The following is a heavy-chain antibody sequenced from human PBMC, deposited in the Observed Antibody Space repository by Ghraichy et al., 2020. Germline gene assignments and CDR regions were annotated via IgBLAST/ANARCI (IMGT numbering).Heavy chain of an antibody. D-gene: IGHD4-17*01. V-gene: IGHV3-7*03. Sequence: GGSLRLSCAASGFTFSNYWMSWVRQAPGMGLEWVANIKKDGSEKSYVDSVKGRFTISRDNAKNSLYLQMNSLRADDTAVYYCASPPHDYGDYTGDYWGQGTLVTVSS. CDR1: GFTFSNYW. J-gene: IGHJ4*02. CDR2: IKKDGSEK. CDR3: ASPPHDYGDYTGDY.